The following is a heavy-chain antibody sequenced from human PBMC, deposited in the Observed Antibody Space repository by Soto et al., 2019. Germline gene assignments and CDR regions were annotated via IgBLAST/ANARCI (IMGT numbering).Heavy chain of an antibody. CDR3: AKDLAGGIGRYSLEDAFDI. Sequence: SGRSLRLSCAASGFTFDDYAMSWVRQAPGKGLEWVSAISGSGGSTYYADSVKGRFTISRDNSKNTLYLQMNSLRAEDTAVYYCAKDLAGGIGRYSLEDAFDIWGQGTMVTVSS. CDR1: GFTFDDYA. J-gene: IGHJ3*02. CDR2: ISGSGGST. V-gene: IGHV3-23*01. D-gene: IGHD1-26*01.